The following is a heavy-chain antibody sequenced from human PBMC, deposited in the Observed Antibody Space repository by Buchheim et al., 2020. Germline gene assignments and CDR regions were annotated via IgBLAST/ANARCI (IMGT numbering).Heavy chain of an antibody. V-gene: IGHV3-48*02. D-gene: IGHD3-3*01. CDR1: GFTFSSYS. Sequence: EVQLVESGGGLVQPGGSLRLSCAASGFTFSSYSMNWFRQAPGKGLEWVSYISISSSTLYYADSVKGRFTISRDNAKTSLSLQMNSLRDEDTAVYYCARGGLDYDFWSGFAAGYYYYGMDVWGQGTT. CDR3: ARGGLDYDFWSGFAAGYYYYGMDV. CDR2: ISISSSTL. J-gene: IGHJ6*02.